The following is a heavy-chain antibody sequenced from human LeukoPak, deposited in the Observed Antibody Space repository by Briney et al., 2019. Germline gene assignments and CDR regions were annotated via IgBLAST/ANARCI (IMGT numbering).Heavy chain of an antibody. CDR2: INHSGST. CDR1: GGSLSGYY. V-gene: IGHV4-34*01. D-gene: IGHD4-17*01. CDR3: ARETVTDAFDI. J-gene: IGHJ3*02. Sequence: SSETLSLTCAVFGGSLSGYYWTWIRQPPGKGLEWIGEINHSGSTNYNPSLKSRVTISVDTSKNQFSLKLSSVTAADTAVYYCARETVTDAFDIWGQGTMVTVSS.